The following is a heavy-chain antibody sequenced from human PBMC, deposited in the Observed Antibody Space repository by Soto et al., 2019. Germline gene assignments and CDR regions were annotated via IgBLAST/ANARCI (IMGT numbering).Heavy chain of an antibody. D-gene: IGHD3-22*01. J-gene: IGHJ6*02. V-gene: IGHV3-21*01. CDR3: ARGGGYYDSSGLYYYGMDV. CDR2: ISSSSSYI. Sequence: PGGSLRLSCAASGFTFSRYSMNWGRQAPGKGLEWVSSISSSSSYIYYADSVKGRFTISRDNAKNSLYLQMNSLRAEDTAVYYCARGGGYYDSSGLYYYGMDVWGQGTTVTVSS. CDR1: GFTFSRYS.